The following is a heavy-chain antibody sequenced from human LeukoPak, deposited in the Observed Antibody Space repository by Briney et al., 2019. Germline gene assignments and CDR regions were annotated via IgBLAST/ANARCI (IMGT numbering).Heavy chain of an antibody. CDR2: ISHSGSP. V-gene: IGHV4-38-2*01. CDR1: DYSITYGYF. J-gene: IGHJ4*02. CDR3: ARVVRPQGDFYC. Sequence: SETLSLTCAVSDYSITYGYFWAWIRQPPGKGLEWIGSISHSGSPHYSPTLESRVTISGDTSEKKFSLKMTSVTDADTAGYFGARVVRPQGDFYCWGQGTLVIISS. D-gene: IGHD2-15*01.